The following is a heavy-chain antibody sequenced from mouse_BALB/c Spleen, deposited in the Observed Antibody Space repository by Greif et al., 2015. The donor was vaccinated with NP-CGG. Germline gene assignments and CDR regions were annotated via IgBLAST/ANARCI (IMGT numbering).Heavy chain of an antibody. J-gene: IGHJ3*01. V-gene: IGHV14-1*02. Sequence: EVKLMESGAELVRPGALVKLSCKASGFDIKDYYMHWVKQRPEQGLEWIGWIDPENGNTIYDPKFQGKASITADTSSNTAYLQLSSLTSEDTAVYYCAPYGNYPFAYWGQGTLVTVSA. CDR1: GFDIKDYY. CDR3: APYGNYPFAY. CDR2: IDPENGNT. D-gene: IGHD2-10*02.